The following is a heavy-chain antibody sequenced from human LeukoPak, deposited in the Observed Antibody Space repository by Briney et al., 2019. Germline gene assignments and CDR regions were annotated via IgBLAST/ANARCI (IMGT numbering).Heavy chain of an antibody. CDR1: GYTFTSYY. CDR3: ASPVYDSSGYYY. V-gene: IGHV1-46*01. J-gene: IGHJ4*02. CDR2: INPSGGST. Sequence: ASVKVSCKASGYTFTSYYMHWLRQAPGQGLKWMGIINPSGGSTSYAQKFQGRVTMTRDTSTSTVYMELSSLRSEDTAVYYCASPVYDSSGYYYWGQGTLVTVSS. D-gene: IGHD3-22*01.